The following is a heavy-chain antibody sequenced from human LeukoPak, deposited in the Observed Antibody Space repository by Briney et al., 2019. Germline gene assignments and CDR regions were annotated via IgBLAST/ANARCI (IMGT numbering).Heavy chain of an antibody. CDR1: GFTFSSYG. D-gene: IGHD1-1*01. Sequence: GGSLRLSCAASGFTFSSYGMHWVRQAPGKGLEWVSAISGSGGSTYYADSVKGRFTISRDNSKNTLYLQMNSLRAEDTAVYYCAKDTAGGMTPERYWGQGTLVTVSS. V-gene: IGHV3-23*01. J-gene: IGHJ4*02. CDR2: ISGSGGST. CDR3: AKDTAGGMTPERY.